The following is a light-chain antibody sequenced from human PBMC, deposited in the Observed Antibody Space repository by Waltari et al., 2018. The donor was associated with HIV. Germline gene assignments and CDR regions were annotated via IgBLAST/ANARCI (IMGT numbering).Light chain of an antibody. CDR2: DAS. CDR1: QSVSTN. Sequence: EKVMTQSPATLSVSPGERATLSCSASQSVSTNLAGYQQKPGQAPRLLIYDASTRATGIPGRFSGSGSGTEFTLTISSLQSEDFAVYYCQQYNSWPITFGQGTRLEIK. V-gene: IGKV3-15*01. J-gene: IGKJ5*01. CDR3: QQYNSWPIT.